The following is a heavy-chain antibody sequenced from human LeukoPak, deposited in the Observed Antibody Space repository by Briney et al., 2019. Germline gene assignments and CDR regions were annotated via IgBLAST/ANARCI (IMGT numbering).Heavy chain of an antibody. CDR2: INHSGST. Sequence: SETLSLTCAVYGVSFSGYYWSWIRQPPGKGLEWIGEINHSGSTNYNPSLKSRVTISVDTSKNQFSLKLSSVTAADTAVYYCARWRQLVRVFDIWGQGTMVTVSS. V-gene: IGHV4-34*01. CDR3: ARWRQLVRVFDI. J-gene: IGHJ3*02. D-gene: IGHD6-13*01. CDR1: GVSFSGYY.